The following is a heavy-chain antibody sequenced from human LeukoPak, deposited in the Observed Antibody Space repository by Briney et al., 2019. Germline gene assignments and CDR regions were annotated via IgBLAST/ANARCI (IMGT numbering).Heavy chain of an antibody. CDR3: ARAMYYDFWSGYDY. CDR2: ISYDGSNK. V-gene: IGHV3-30*04. CDR1: GFTFSSYA. Sequence: GGSLRLSCAASGFTFSSYAMHWVRQAPGKGLEWVAVISYDGSNKYYADSVKGRFTISRDNSKNTLYLQMSSLRAEDTAVYYCARAMYYDFWSGYDYWGQGTLVTVSS. J-gene: IGHJ4*02. D-gene: IGHD3-3*01.